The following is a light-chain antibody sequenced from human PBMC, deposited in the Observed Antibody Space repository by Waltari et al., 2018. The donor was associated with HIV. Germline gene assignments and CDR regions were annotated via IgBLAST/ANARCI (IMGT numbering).Light chain of an antibody. Sequence: IAMTQSPATLSVSPGESATLSCRASQSISNNLAWFQQKPGKAPRLPIYDASFRATGIPARFSGSGSGTEFTLTVSFLQSEDFAVYYCHQYHDWYTFGQGTKLEIK. CDR1: QSISNN. CDR3: HQYHDWYT. V-gene: IGKV3D-15*03. J-gene: IGKJ2*01. CDR2: DAS.